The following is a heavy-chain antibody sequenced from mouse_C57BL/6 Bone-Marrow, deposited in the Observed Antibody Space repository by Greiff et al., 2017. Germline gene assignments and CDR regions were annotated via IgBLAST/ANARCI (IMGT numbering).Heavy chain of an antibody. CDR1: EYEFPSHD. D-gene: IGHD2-1*01. CDR2: IHSDGGST. V-gene: IGHV5-2*01. J-gene: IGHJ1*03. CDR3: ARRPLLWVSCGYFDV. Sequence: EVQRVESGGGLVQPGESLKLSCESNEYEFPSHDMSWVRKTPETRLEFVAAIHSDGGSTYYPDTMERRFIISRDNTKKTLYLQMSSLRSEDTALYYCARRPLLWVSCGYFDVWGTGTTVTVSS.